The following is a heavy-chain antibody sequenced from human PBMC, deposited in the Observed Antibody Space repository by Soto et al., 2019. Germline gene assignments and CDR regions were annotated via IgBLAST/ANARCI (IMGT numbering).Heavy chain of an antibody. Sequence: GASVKVSCKASGYTFTSYDINWVRQATGQGLEWMGWMNPNSGNTGYAQKFQGRVTMTRNTSISTAYMELSSLRPQDTAVYYCEPRELQTPWAPCQHWGQGTLVTVSS. CDR1: GYTFTSYD. CDR3: EPRELQTPWAPCQH. J-gene: IGHJ1*01. CDR2: MNPNSGNT. D-gene: IGHD1-26*01. V-gene: IGHV1-8*01.